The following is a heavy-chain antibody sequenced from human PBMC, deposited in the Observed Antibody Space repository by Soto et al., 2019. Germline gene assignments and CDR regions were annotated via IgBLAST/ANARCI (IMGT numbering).Heavy chain of an antibody. J-gene: IGHJ5*01. Sequence: GGSLRLSCAASGCTFSSYAMSWVRQAPGKGPEWVSAISGSGAVTYYVDSVKGRFTVSRDNSKNTLYLQMHSLRAEDPAVYYCEKVRVPNDSSGYYPTLTASRGHGTVVPVSS. CDR1: GCTFSSYA. CDR3: EKVRVPNDSSGYYPTLTAS. V-gene: IGHV3-23*01. CDR2: ISGSGAVT. D-gene: IGHD3-22*01.